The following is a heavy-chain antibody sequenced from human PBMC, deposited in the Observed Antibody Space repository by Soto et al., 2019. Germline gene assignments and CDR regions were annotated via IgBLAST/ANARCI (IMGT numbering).Heavy chain of an antibody. CDR1: GFAFNSYG. V-gene: IGHV3-23*01. D-gene: IGHD1-26*01. J-gene: IGHJ6*02. Sequence: EVQLLESGGGLVQPGGSLRLSCATSGFAFNSYGMTWVRQAPGQGLEWVSGISVSGGSTYYADSVKGRCTISRDNSKNTVYLQLDSLRVDDTAVYYCSKARGRYYFYGMDGWGQGTTVTVSS. CDR2: ISVSGGST. CDR3: SKARGRYYFYGMDG.